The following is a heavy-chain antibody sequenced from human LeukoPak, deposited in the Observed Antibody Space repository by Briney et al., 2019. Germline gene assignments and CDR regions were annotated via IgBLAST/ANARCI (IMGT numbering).Heavy chain of an antibody. CDR2: IYYSGST. Sequence: PSETLSLTCTVSGDSISSGGYYWSWIRQHPGKGLEWIGYIYYSGSTYYNPSLKSRVTISVDTSKNQFSLKLSSVTAADTAVYYCARSETEYCSGGSCSSWYFQHWGQGTLVTVSS. J-gene: IGHJ1*01. V-gene: IGHV4-31*03. CDR3: ARSETEYCSGGSCSSWYFQH. CDR1: GDSISSGGYY. D-gene: IGHD2-15*01.